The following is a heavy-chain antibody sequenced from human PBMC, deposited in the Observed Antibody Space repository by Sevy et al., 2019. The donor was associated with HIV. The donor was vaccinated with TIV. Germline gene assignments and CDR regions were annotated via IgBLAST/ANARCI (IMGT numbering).Heavy chain of an antibody. V-gene: IGHV3-30-3*01. J-gene: IGHJ6*02. Sequence: GGSLRLSCAASGFKFSTNAMHWVRQAPGKGLEWVAVISYDGSNKYYADSVKGRFTISRDNSKNTLSLQMNSLRAEDTAVYYCARDTTYHDYYYYYGMDVWGQGTTVTVS. CDR2: ISYDGSNK. CDR3: ARDTTYHDYYYYYGMDV. D-gene: IGHD1-1*01. CDR1: GFKFSTNA.